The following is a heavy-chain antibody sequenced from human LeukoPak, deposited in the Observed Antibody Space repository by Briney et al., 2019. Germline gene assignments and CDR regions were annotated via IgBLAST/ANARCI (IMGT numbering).Heavy chain of an antibody. CDR3: ASGDDYDYYFDY. V-gene: IGHV3-66*02. Sequence: GGSLRLSCAASGFTVSSNYMSWVRQAPGKGLEWVSVIYSGGSTYYADYVKGRFTISRDNSKTPLYLQMNSLRAEDTAVYYCASGDDYDYYFDYWGQGTLVTVSS. D-gene: IGHD5-12*01. CDR1: GFTVSSNY. CDR2: IYSGGST. J-gene: IGHJ4*02.